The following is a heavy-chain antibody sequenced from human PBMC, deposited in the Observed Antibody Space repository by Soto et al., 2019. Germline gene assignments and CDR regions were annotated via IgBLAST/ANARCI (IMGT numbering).Heavy chain of an antibody. CDR1: GLTFSSYW. CDR2: IKQDGSEK. Sequence: EAQLVESGGGLVQPGGSLRVSCEVSGLTFSSYWMSWVRQAPGKGLEWVAKIKQDGSEKYYVDSVKGRFTISRDNAKNSLYLQMNSLRAEDTAVYSCARDDDFSFDPWGQGTLVTVSS. V-gene: IGHV3-7*01. J-gene: IGHJ5*02. CDR3: ARDDDFSFDP. D-gene: IGHD3-3*01.